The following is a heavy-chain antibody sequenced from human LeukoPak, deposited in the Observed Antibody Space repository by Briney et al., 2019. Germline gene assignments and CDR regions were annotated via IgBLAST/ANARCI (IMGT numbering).Heavy chain of an antibody. CDR3: ARGEPIYGSGSYYNPNNDY. D-gene: IGHD3-10*01. CDR2: INHSGST. V-gene: IGHV4-34*01. CDR1: GGSFSGYY. J-gene: IGHJ4*02. Sequence: SETLSLTCAVYGGSFSGYYWSWIRQPPGKGLEWIGEINHSGSTNYNPSLKSRVTISVDTSKNQFSLKLSSVTAADTAVYYCARGEPIYGSGSYYNPNNDYWGQGTLVPVS.